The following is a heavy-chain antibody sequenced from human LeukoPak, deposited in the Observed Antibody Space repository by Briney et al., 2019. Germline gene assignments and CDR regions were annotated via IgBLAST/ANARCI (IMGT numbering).Heavy chain of an antibody. CDR2: TYYRSKWYN. J-gene: IGHJ3*01. CDR3: ARTAVATRGTAFDV. V-gene: IGHV6-1*01. Sequence: SQTLSLTCAISGDSVSGNSVAWHWIRQSPSRGLEWLGRTYYRSKWYNDYAASVKSRITLNSDTSENRFSLQLNSVTPEDTAVYYCARTAVATRGTAFDVWGQGTMVTVSS. D-gene: IGHD1-26*01. CDR1: GDSVSGNSVA.